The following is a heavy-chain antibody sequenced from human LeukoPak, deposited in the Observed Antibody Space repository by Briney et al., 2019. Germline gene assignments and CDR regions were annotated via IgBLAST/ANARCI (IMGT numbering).Heavy chain of an antibody. D-gene: IGHD1-1*01. Sequence: PGGSLRLSCAASGFTFDDYAMHWVRQAPGKGLEWVSGISWNSGSIGYADSVKGRFTISRDNAKNSLYLQMNSLRAEDTALYYCAKDSRDNWNDGGWFDPWGQGTLVTVSS. CDR3: AKDSRDNWNDGGWFDP. CDR2: ISWNSGSI. CDR1: GFTFDDYA. J-gene: IGHJ5*02. V-gene: IGHV3-9*01.